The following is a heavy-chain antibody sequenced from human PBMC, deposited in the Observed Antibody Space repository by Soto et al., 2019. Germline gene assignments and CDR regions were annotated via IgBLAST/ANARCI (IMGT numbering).Heavy chain of an antibody. V-gene: IGHV4-59*08. CDR1: XGXXXXXX. CDR3: AXXXVAXETFDY. J-gene: IGHJ4*02. Sequence: QVRLQESGPGLXXXSXXXSLTXXXSXGXXXXXXXSWIRQPPGRGLEWIGFIYYAGSTKYNPSLNSRVTISVDTSKNQFSLTVTSVTAADTAVXYCAXXXVAXETFDYWGQGTLVTVSS. D-gene: IGHD5-12*01. CDR2: IYYAGST.